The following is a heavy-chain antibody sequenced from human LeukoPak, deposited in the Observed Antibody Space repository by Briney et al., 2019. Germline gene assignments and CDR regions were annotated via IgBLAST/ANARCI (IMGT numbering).Heavy chain of an antibody. CDR1: GGSISSYY. CDR2: IYYSGST. V-gene: IGHV4-59*08. Sequence: PSETLSLTCTVSGGSISSYYWSWIRQPPGKGLEWIGYIYYSGSTKYNPSLKSRVTISVDTSKSQFSLKLTSVTAADTAVYYCARLGIGVVPSAMLGDYYFDYWGQGTLVTVSS. D-gene: IGHD2-2*01. CDR3: ARLGIGVVPSAMLGDYYFDY. J-gene: IGHJ4*02.